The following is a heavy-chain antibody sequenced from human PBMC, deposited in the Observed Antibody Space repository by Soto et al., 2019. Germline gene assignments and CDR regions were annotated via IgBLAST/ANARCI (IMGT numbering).Heavy chain of an antibody. CDR1: GGSISSGDYY. Sequence: PSETLSLTCTVSGGSISSGDYYWSWIRQPPGKGLEWIGYIYYSGSTYYNPSLKSRVTISVDTSKNQFSLKLSSVTAADTAVHYCARDGLRFLDWSSSWGHGTLVTVSS. CDR3: ARDGLRFLDWSSS. D-gene: IGHD3-3*01. J-gene: IGHJ5*01. V-gene: IGHV4-30-4*01. CDR2: IYYSGST.